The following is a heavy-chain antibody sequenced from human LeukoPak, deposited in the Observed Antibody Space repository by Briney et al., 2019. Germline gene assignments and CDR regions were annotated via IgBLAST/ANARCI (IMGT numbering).Heavy chain of an antibody. J-gene: IGHJ4*02. CDR3: AKEEKLLVYLDY. CDR1: GFTFSDYY. V-gene: IGHV3-11*01. Sequence: GGSLRLSCAASGFTFSDYYMSWIRQAPGKGLEWVSYISSSGSTIYYADSVKGRFTISRDNAKNSLYLQMNSLRAEDTAVYYCAKEEKLLVYLDYWGQGTLVTVSS. CDR2: ISSSGSTI. D-gene: IGHD2-15*01.